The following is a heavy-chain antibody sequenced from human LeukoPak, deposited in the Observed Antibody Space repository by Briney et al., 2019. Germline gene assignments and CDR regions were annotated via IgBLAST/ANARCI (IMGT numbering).Heavy chain of an antibody. V-gene: IGHV4-39*01. Sequence: SETLSLTCTVSGGSISSSSYYWGWIRQPPGKGLEWIGSIYYSGSTYYNPSLKSRVTISVDTSKYQFSLKLSSVTAADTAVYYCASGHYDFWSGYYTGLTVGADWFDPWGQGTLVTVSS. J-gene: IGHJ5*02. CDR2: IYYSGST. CDR3: ASGHYDFWSGYYTGLTVGADWFDP. D-gene: IGHD3-3*01. CDR1: GGSISSSSYY.